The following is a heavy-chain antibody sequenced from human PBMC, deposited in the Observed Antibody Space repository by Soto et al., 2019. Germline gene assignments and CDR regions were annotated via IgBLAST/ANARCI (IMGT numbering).Heavy chain of an antibody. CDR1: GFTFSDHY. Sequence: PGGSLRLSCAASGFTFSDHYMDWVRQAPGKGLEWVGRTRNKANSYTTEYAASVKGRFTVSRDDSKNSLYLQMNSLKTVDTAVYYCARQLWFSGPFDYWGQGTLVTVSS. J-gene: IGHJ4*02. CDR2: TRNKANSYTT. D-gene: IGHD5-18*01. V-gene: IGHV3-72*01. CDR3: ARQLWFSGPFDY.